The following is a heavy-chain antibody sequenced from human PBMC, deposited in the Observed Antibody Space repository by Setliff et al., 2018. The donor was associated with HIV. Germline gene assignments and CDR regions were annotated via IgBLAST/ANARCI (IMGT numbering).Heavy chain of an antibody. V-gene: IGHV4-39*01. D-gene: IGHD4-17*01. CDR2: IYYSGST. CDR1: GGSISSSSYY. J-gene: IGHJ4*02. CDR3: ASQGGDYVFFYDY. Sequence: SETLSLTCTVSGGSISSSSYYWGWIRQPPGKGLEWIGSIYYSGSTYYNPSLKSRVTISVDTSKNQFSLKLSSVTAADTAVYYCASQGGDYVFFYDYWGQGTLVTVSS.